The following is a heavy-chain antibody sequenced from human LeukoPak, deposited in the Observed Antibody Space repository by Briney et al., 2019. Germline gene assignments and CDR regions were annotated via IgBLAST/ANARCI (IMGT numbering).Heavy chain of an antibody. CDR3: AKVSGVGSSWSPFDY. D-gene: IGHD6-13*01. CDR2: IQYDGSNK. V-gene: IGHV3-30*02. CDR1: GFTFRNDD. Sequence: PGGSLRLSCTASGFTFRNDDIHWVRQAPGKGLEWVAFIQYDGSNKYYADSVKGRFTISRDNSKNTLYLLMNSLRAEDTAVYYCAKVSGVGSSWSPFDYWGQGTLVTVSS. J-gene: IGHJ4*02.